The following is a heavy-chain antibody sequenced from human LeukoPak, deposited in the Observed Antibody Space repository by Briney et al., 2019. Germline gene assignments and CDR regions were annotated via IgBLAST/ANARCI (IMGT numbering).Heavy chain of an antibody. V-gene: IGHV3-11*01. Sequence: GGSLRLSCAASGFTFSDYYMTWIRQAPGKGLEWVSYISSSGDTIYYADSVKGRFTISRDNAKNSLYLQMNSLRVEDTAVYYCARHTDKGAGVFDLWGQGTMVTVSS. J-gene: IGHJ3*01. CDR2: ISSSGDTI. D-gene: IGHD5-18*01. CDR3: ARHTDKGAGVFDL. CDR1: GFTFSDYY.